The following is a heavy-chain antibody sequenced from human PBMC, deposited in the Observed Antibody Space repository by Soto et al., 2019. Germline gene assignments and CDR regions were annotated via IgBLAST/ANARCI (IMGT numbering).Heavy chain of an antibody. V-gene: IGHV3-30*18. CDR1: GFTFSSYG. CDR3: AKVPLRDTAMVPIGWFDP. J-gene: IGHJ5*02. CDR2: ISYDGSNK. D-gene: IGHD5-18*01. Sequence: GGSLRLSCAASGFTFSSYGMHWVRQAPGKGLEWVAVISYDGSNKYYADSVKGRFTISRDNSKNTLYLQMNSLRAEDTAVYYCAKVPLRDTAMVPIGWFDPWGQGTLVTVSS.